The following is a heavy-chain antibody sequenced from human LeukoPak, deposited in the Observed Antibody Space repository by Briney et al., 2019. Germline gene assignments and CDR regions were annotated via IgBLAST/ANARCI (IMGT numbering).Heavy chain of an antibody. CDR1: GFTVSSNH. Sequence: GGSLRLSCAASGFTVSSNHMSWVRQAPGKGLEWVSVIYSGGSTDYADSVKGRFTISRDYSKNTLYLQMNSLRAEDTAVYHCARGPAGYNWGQGTLVTVSS. J-gene: IGHJ4*02. V-gene: IGHV3-53*01. CDR2: IYSGGST. CDR3: ARGPAGYN. D-gene: IGHD1-1*01.